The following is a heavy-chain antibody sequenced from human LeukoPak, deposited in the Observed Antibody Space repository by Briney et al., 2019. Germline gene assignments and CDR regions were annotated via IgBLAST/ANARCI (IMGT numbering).Heavy chain of an antibody. D-gene: IGHD5-24*01. CDR3: AAPRGRWLQPWKYFDL. V-gene: IGHV4-39*07. Sequence: SETLSLTCTVSGGSISSSSYYWGWIRQPPGKGLEWIGSIYYSGSTYYNPSLKSRVTISVDTSKNQFSLKLSSVTAADTAVYYCAAPRGRWLQPWKYFDLWGRGTLVTVSS. CDR2: IYYSGST. CDR1: GGSISSSSYY. J-gene: IGHJ2*01.